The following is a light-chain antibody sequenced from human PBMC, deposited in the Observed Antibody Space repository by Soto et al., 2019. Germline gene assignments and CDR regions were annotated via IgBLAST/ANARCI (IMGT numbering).Light chain of an antibody. Sequence: QSVLTQPPSASGTPGQRVTISCSGSSSNLGSNTVNWYQQLPGTAPKLLIYTNDQRPSGGPDRFSGSKSGTSASLAISGLQFEDEADYHCSSWDDNLDAVVFGAGTKVTVL. CDR2: TND. CDR1: SSNLGSNT. CDR3: SSWDDNLDAVV. V-gene: IGLV1-44*01. J-gene: IGLJ1*01.